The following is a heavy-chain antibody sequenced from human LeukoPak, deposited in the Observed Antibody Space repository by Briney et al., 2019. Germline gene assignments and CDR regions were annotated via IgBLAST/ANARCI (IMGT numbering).Heavy chain of an antibody. Sequence: SETLSLTCTVSGGSISSYYWSWIRQPPGKGLEWIGYIDYSGNPNYNPSLKSRVTISVDTSKNQFSLKLSSVTVADTAVYYCARDSAKLGYFDYWGQGTLVTVSS. CDR2: IDYSGNP. V-gene: IGHV4-59*12. J-gene: IGHJ4*02. CDR3: ARDSAKLGYFDY. CDR1: GGSISSYY. D-gene: IGHD3-16*01.